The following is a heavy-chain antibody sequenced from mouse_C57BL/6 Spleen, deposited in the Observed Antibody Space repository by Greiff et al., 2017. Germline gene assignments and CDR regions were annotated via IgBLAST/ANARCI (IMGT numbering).Heavy chain of an antibody. CDR3: ARGEANFDY. D-gene: IGHD3-2*02. V-gene: IGHV3-6*01. CDR1: GYSITSGYY. Sequence: VQLKESGPGLVKPSQSLSLTCSVTGYSITSGYYWNWIRQFPGNKLEWMGYISYDGSNNYNPSLKNRISITRDTSKNQFFLKLNSVTTEDTATYYCARGEANFDYWGQGTTLTVSS. J-gene: IGHJ2*01. CDR2: ISYDGSN.